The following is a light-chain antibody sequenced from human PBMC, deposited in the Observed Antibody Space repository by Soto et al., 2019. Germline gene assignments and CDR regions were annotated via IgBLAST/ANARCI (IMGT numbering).Light chain of an antibody. CDR1: QSVSSY. J-gene: IGKJ1*01. CDR3: QQRSNWPMVT. Sequence: EIVLTQSPATLSLSPGERATLSCRASQSVSSYLAWYQQKPGQAPRLLIYDASNRAAGIPARFSGSGSGTDFTLTISSLELEDFAVYYCQQRSNWPMVTFGQGTKVDIK. CDR2: DAS. V-gene: IGKV3-11*01.